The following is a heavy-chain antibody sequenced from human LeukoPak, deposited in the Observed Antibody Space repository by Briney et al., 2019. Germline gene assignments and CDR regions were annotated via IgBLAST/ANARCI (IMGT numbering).Heavy chain of an antibody. CDR1: GDSISSSTYY. CDR3: ARDRYYYDSSGYCRFDY. Sequence: SETLSLTCTVSGDSISSSTYYWGWIRQPPGKGLEWIGSIYNTGSTYYSPSLKSRVTISVDTSKNQFSLKLSSVTAADTAVYYCARDRYYYDSSGYCRFDYWGQGTLVTVSS. J-gene: IGHJ4*02. CDR2: IYNTGST. V-gene: IGHV4-39*07. D-gene: IGHD3-22*01.